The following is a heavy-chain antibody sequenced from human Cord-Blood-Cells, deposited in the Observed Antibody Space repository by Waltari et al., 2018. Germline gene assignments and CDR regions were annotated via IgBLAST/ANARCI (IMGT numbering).Heavy chain of an antibody. CDR3: ARVDIVATYWYFDL. CDR1: GLTFSSHW. D-gene: IGHD5-12*01. V-gene: IGHV3-74*01. Sequence: EVQLVESGGGLVQPGGSLRLSCAASGLTFSSHWMHSGRPALGKGLVWVSRINSDGSSTSYADSVKGRFTISRDNAKNTLYLQMNSLRAEDTAVYYCARVDIVATYWYFDLWGRGTLVTVSS. CDR2: INSDGSST. J-gene: IGHJ2*01.